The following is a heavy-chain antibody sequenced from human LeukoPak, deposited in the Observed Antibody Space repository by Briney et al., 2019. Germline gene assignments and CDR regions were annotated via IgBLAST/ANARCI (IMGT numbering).Heavy chain of an antibody. CDR3: ARGYGEDEYFDY. J-gene: IGHJ4*02. Sequence: PSETLSLTCTVSGRSLSRGGYYWTWIRQHPGKGLERIGYIYYNGSTYYNPSLKSRGPISVDTCKSQFSLMMTSVTAADTAVYYCARGYGEDEYFDYWGQGTLVTVSS. D-gene: IGHD4-17*01. V-gene: IGHV4-31*03. CDR2: IYYNGST. CDR1: GRSLSRGGYY.